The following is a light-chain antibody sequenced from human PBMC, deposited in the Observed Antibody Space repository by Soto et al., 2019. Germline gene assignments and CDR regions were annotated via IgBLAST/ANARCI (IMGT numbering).Light chain of an antibody. J-gene: IGKJ1*01. CDR2: HAS. CDR1: QDIGSD. V-gene: IGKV1-17*01. Sequence: DIQMTQSPSSLSASVGDRVTITCRASQDIGSDLGWYQQKPGKAPKLLIYHASSLESGVPSRFSGSGSGTEFTLTISSLHPDDFATYYCQQYNIFSWAFGQGTKVDIK. CDR3: QQYNIFSWA.